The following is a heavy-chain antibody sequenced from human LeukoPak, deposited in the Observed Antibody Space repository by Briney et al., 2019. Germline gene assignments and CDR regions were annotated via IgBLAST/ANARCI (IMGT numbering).Heavy chain of an antibody. CDR1: GYTFTSYY. CDR2: INPSGGST. V-gene: IGHV1-46*01. J-gene: IGHJ3*02. CDR3: ASHQPGQQLMKYAFDI. D-gene: IGHD6-13*01. Sequence: ASVKVSCKASGYTFTSYYMHWVRQAPGQGLEWMGIINPSGGSTSYAQKFQGRVTMTRDTSTSTVYMELSSLRSEDTAVYYCASHQPGQQLMKYAFDIWGQGTMVTVSS.